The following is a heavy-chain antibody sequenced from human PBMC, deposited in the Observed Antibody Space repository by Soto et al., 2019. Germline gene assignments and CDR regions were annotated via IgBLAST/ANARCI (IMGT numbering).Heavy chain of an antibody. CDR2: IKSETDGGTL. V-gene: IGHV3-15*02. CDR1: GFTFSRAW. J-gene: IGHJ4*02. D-gene: IGHD3-10*01. Sequence: EVQLVESGGALVEPGGSLRLSCAASGFTFSRAWMSWVRQTPGKGLEWVGRIKSETDGGTLEYAAPVKGRFTISRSYSEDTLFLQIIRPSPEDTAVYYCVTDFPYSSGYAYWGQGTLVTVSS. CDR3: VTDFPYSSGYAY.